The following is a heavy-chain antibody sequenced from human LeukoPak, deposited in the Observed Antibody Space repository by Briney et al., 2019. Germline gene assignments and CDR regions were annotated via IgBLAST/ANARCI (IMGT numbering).Heavy chain of an antibody. D-gene: IGHD3-10*01. Sequence: ASVKVSCGVSGYTLTELSMHWVRQAPGKGLEWVGGFDPEDGETIYAETFQGRVTMTEDTSTDTAYMDLSSLSSEDTAVYYCATDDGPGSRHDAFDIWGQGTMVTVSS. CDR3: ATDDGPGSRHDAFDI. CDR1: GYTLTELS. V-gene: IGHV1-24*01. CDR2: FDPEDGET. J-gene: IGHJ3*02.